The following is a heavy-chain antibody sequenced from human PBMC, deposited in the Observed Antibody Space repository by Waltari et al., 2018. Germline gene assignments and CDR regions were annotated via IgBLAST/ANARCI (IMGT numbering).Heavy chain of an antibody. CDR1: GGSISSSSYY. Sequence: QLQLQESGPGLVKPSETLSLTCTVSGGSISSSSYYWGWIRQPPGKGLEWIGSIYYSGSTSDNPSLKRRVTISVDTSKNQFSLKLSSVTAADTAVYYCASGEGNWAYYFDYWGQGTLVTVSS. CDR2: IYYSGST. CDR3: ASGEGNWAYYFDY. J-gene: IGHJ4*02. D-gene: IGHD7-27*01. V-gene: IGHV4-39*07.